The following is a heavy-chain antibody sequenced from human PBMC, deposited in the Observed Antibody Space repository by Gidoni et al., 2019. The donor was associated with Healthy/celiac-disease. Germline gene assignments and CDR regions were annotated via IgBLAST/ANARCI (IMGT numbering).Heavy chain of an antibody. Sequence: QVQLQESGPGLVQPSQTLSLTCTVPGYSISSGYYWGWIRQPPGKGMEWIGSIYHSGSTYYNPSLKSRVTISVDTSKNQFSLKLSSVTAADTAVYYCASYRPSSIWNYWGQGTLVTVSS. CDR1: GYSISSGYY. CDR2: IYHSGST. J-gene: IGHJ4*02. CDR3: ASYRPSSIWNY. D-gene: IGHD2-21*01. V-gene: IGHV4-38-2*02.